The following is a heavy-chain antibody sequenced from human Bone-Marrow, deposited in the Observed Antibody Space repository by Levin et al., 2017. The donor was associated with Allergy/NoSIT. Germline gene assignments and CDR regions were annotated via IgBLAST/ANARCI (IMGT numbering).Heavy chain of an antibody. Sequence: GGSLRLSCVASGFNLTNYAIHWVRQAPGKGLEWVAVISYDGLSEYYADSVKARFTMSRDTSKNTLYLQMNSLRGEDTAVYYCARSDDSYESTGYCDSWGQGTLVTVSS. D-gene: IGHD3-22*01. CDR1: GFNLTNYA. J-gene: IGHJ5*01. CDR3: ARSDDSYESTGYCDS. V-gene: IGHV3-30-3*01. CDR2: ISYDGLSE.